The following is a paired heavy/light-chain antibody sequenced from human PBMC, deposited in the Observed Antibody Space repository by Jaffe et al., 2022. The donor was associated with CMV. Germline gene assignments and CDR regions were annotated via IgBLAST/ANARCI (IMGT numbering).Light chain of an antibody. CDR3: QSYDSSLSGGV. Sequence: QSVLTQPPSVSGAPGQRVTISCTGSSSNIGTGYDVHWYQQLPGTAPKLLIYGNRNRPSGVPDRFSGSKSGTSASLAITGLQAEDEADYYCQSYDSSLSGGVFGGGTKLTVL. CDR2: GNR. V-gene: IGLV1-40*01. J-gene: IGLJ3*02. CDR1: SSNIGTGYD.
Heavy chain of an antibody. Sequence: QVQLQESGPGLVKPSETLSLTCTVSGDSVSSYYWSWIRQSAEKGLEWIGRIYSSGSTNYNPSLKSRVTMSVDTSKNQFSLKLSSVTAADTAIYYCARVSGGSSMLWNWFDPWGQGTLVTVSS. CDR3: ARVSGGSSMLWNWFDP. CDR1: GDSVSSYY. V-gene: IGHV4-4*07. D-gene: IGHD2-15*01. J-gene: IGHJ5*02. CDR2: IYSSGST.